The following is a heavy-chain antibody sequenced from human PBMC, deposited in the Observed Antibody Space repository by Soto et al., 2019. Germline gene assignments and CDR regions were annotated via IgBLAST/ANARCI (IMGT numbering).Heavy chain of an antibody. CDR1: GFTFSSYG. V-gene: IGHV3-30*18. CDR3: AKGYSSGYYSTRYYYYYGMDV. D-gene: IGHD3-22*01. J-gene: IGHJ6*01. Sequence: QVQLVESGGGVVQPGRSLRLSCAASGFTFSSYGMHWVRQAPGKGLEWVAVISYDGSNKYYADSVKGRFTISRDNSKNTLYLQMNSLRAEDTAVYYCAKGYSSGYYSTRYYYYYGMDVW. CDR2: ISYDGSNK.